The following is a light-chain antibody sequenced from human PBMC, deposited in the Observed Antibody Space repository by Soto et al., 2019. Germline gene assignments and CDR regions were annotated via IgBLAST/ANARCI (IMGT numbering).Light chain of an antibody. CDR1: QSVASNY. V-gene: IGKV3-20*01. CDR2: GAS. J-gene: IGKJ1*01. Sequence: EIVLTQSPGTLSLSPGERATLSCRASQSVASNYLAWYQQKPGQAPRLLIYGASSRATGIPDRFSGSGSGTDFTLTISRLEPEDVAVYYCQQFHRSLGTFGQGTKVDI. CDR3: QQFHRSLGT.